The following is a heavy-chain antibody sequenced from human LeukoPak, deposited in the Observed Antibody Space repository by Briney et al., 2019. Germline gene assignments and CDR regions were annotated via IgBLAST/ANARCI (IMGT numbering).Heavy chain of an antibody. Sequence: PSETLSLSCTVSGASISNSAYYWLWLRQPPGEGLECIGTVHYSGSTFYNPSLKSRVNISVDTSKNQFSLQLSSVTAADTAVYYCARLFFVIDTWGQGTLVTVSS. D-gene: IGHD3-3*01. CDR2: VHYSGST. J-gene: IGHJ5*02. CDR3: ARLFFVIDT. CDR1: GASISNSAYY. V-gene: IGHV4-39*01.